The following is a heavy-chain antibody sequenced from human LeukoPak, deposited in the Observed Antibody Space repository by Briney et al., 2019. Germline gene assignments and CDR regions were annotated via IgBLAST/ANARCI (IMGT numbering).Heavy chain of an antibody. CDR3: ARDPPEDEWNSLDS. Sequence: SETLSRTCTVSGGSVSSGGYYWSWIRQAPGKGLEWIGFIHYSGLTVYSPSLQSRVSMSVDTSRNQFSLDLSSVTAADTALYYCARDPPEDEWNSLDSWGQGILVTVSS. D-gene: IGHD1-7*01. J-gene: IGHJ4*02. CDR2: IHYSGLT. V-gene: IGHV4-61*08. CDR1: GGSVSSGGYY.